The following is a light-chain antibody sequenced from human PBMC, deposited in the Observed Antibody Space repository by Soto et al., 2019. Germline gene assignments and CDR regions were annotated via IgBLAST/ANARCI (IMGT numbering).Light chain of an antibody. J-gene: IGKJ2*01. CDR3: QQYNPCPHT. V-gene: IGKV3-15*01. CDR2: GAS. Sequence: EIVMTQSPATLSVSPGERATLSCRASQSVSNNLAWYQQKPGQAPRLLIYGASTRATGIPARFSGSGSGTDSPLTISSLQAEVFAVYYRQQYNPCPHTFGQGTKLEIK. CDR1: QSVSNN.